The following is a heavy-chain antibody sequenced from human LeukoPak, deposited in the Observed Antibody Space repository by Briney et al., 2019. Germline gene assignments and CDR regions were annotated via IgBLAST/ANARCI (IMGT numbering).Heavy chain of an antibody. J-gene: IGHJ4*02. D-gene: IGHD5-24*01. CDR3: ARDIDGYNTLDY. Sequence: GGSLRLPCAASGFTFRNYAMHWVRQAPGKGLEWVAVISYDGSNKYYADSVKGRFTISRDNSKNTLYLQMNSLRTEDTAVYYCARDIDGYNTLDYWGQGTLVTVSS. CDR1: GFTFRNYA. CDR2: ISYDGSNK. V-gene: IGHV3-30-3*01.